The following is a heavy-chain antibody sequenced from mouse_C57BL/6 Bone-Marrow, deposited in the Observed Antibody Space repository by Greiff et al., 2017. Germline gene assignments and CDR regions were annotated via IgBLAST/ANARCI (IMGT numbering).Heavy chain of an antibody. CDR2: ISSGSSTI. Sequence: EVKVVESGGGLVKPGGSLKLSCAASGFTFSDYGMHWVRQAPEKGLEWVAYISSGSSTIYYADTVKGRFTISRDNAKNTLFLQMTSLRSEDTAMYYCARDGYYVNWFAYWGQGTLVTVSA. V-gene: IGHV5-17*01. CDR3: ARDGYYVNWFAY. J-gene: IGHJ3*01. CDR1: GFTFSDYG. D-gene: IGHD2-3*01.